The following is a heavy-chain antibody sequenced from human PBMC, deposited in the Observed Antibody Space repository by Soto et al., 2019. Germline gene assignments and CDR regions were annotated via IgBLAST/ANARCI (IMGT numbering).Heavy chain of an antibody. Sequence: EVQLVESGGGLVQPGGSLRLSCAASGFTFSSYWMSWVRQAPGKGLEWVANIRQDGSDKYYVGSVKGRFTISRDNSKNSLYLQMNSLRAEDTAIYYCASPQQWLGQRGDFDYWGQGTLVTVSS. CDR2: IRQDGSDK. V-gene: IGHV3-7*05. CDR3: ASPQQWLGQRGDFDY. J-gene: IGHJ4*02. CDR1: GFTFSSYW. D-gene: IGHD6-19*01.